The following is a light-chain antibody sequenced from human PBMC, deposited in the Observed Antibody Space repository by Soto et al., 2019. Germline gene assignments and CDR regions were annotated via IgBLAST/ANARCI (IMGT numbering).Light chain of an antibody. J-gene: IGKJ1*01. Sequence: IHVTHSPSSLSASFGDIVTMTFGASQSINTFLNWYQQRPGKAPNLLIYGASNLQSGVPSRFSGSGSGTDFTLTISSLQPEDFATYYCQQTYTSRPWTFGRGTKVDIK. V-gene: IGKV1-39*01. CDR3: QQTYTSRPWT. CDR1: QSINTF. CDR2: GAS.